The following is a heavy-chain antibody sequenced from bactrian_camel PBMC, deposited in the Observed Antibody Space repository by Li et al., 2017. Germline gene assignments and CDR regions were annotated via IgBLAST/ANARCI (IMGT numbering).Heavy chain of an antibody. CDR2: ISRDGGTT. V-gene: IGHV3S40*01. D-gene: IGHD6*01. J-gene: IGHJ7*01. Sequence: VQLVESGGGLVQPGGSLRLSCAASGFTFSSYDMSWVRQAPGKGLEWVSSISRDGGTTYSADAKKGRFTISRDIAKNTLYLQMNSLNTEDTAIYYCTRDVAGNYYGSDYWGKGTQVTVS. CDR1: GFTFSSYD.